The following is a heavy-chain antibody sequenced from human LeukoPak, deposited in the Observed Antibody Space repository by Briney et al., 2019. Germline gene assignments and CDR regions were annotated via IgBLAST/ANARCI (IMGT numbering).Heavy chain of an antibody. J-gene: IGHJ6*04. Sequence: GGSLRLSCAASGFTFSSYGMHWVRQAPGKGLEWVAVIWYDGSNKYYADSVKGRFTISRDNSKNTLYLQMNSLRAEDTAVYYCSSTTRYYYYYGMDVWGKGTTVTVSS. V-gene: IGHV3-33*01. CDR2: IWYDGSNK. CDR3: SSTTRYYYYYGMDV. D-gene: IGHD2-2*01. CDR1: GFTFSSYG.